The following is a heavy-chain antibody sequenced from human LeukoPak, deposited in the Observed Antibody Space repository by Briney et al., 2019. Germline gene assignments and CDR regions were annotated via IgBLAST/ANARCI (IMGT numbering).Heavy chain of an antibody. CDR1: GYTLTELS. J-gene: IGHJ4*02. V-gene: IGHV1-24*01. CDR2: FDPEDGET. Sequence: ASVKVSCKVSGYTLTELSMHLVRQAPGKGLEWMGGFDPEDGETIYAQNFQGRVTMTEDTSTDTAYMELSSLRSEDTAVYYCATYDSIAAAGTVFDYWGQGTLVTVSS. CDR3: ATYDSIAAAGTVFDY. D-gene: IGHD6-13*01.